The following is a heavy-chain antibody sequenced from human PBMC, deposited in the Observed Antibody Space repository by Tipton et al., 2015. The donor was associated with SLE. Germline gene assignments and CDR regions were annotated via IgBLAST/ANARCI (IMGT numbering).Heavy chain of an antibody. CDR1: GFTFENYA. Sequence: SLRLSCVASGFTFENYAMHWVRLLPGKGLEWVSSISWNSGSVGYTDSVKGRFTISRDNAKNSLYMQMNYLRPDDTAFYYCARYFYDSSGVCLFDFWGQGTLVTVSS. D-gene: IGHD3-22*01. CDR3: ARYFYDSSGVCLFDF. CDR2: ISWNSGSV. J-gene: IGHJ4*02. V-gene: IGHV3-9*01.